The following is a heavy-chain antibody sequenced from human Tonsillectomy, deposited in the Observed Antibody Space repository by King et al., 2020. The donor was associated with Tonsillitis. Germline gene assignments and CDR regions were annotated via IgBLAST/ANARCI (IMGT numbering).Heavy chain of an antibody. D-gene: IGHD3-3*01. CDR3: ARGGTVSWLLSDYFDY. V-gene: IGHV1-69*01. J-gene: IGHJ4*02. CDR1: GGTFSSYA. CDR2: IIPSFGTA. Sequence: VQLVQSGAEVKKPGSSVKVSCKASGGTFSSYAISWVRQAPGQGLEWMGGIIPSFGTANCAQKFQGRVTITADESTSTAYMELRSLRSEDTALYYCARGGTVSWLLSDYFDYWGQGTLVTVSS.